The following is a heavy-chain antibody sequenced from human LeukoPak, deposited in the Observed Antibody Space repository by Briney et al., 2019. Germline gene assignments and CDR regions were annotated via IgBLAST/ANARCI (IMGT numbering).Heavy chain of an antibody. V-gene: IGHV4-59*01. CDR1: GGSISSYY. Sequence: SETLSLTCTVSGGSISSYYWSWIRQPPGKGLEWIGYIYYSGSTNYNPSLKSRVTISVDTSKNQFSLKLSSVTAADTAVYYCARDLSGGWYGLSAFDIWGQGTMVTVSS. CDR3: ARDLSGGWYGLSAFDI. J-gene: IGHJ3*02. CDR2: IYYSGST. D-gene: IGHD6-19*01.